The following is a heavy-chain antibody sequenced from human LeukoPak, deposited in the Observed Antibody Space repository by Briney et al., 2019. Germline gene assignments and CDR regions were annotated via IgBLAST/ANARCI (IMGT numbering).Heavy chain of an antibody. V-gene: IGHV3-21*01. Sequence: GGSLRLSCVASGFTLSIYAMNWVRQAPGKGLEWVSSISRSGSYIFFADSVKGRFSISRDNAMNSLYLQMNSLRAEDTAVYYCARGEGYYDSSGYYLPAFDIWGQGTMVTVSS. D-gene: IGHD3-22*01. J-gene: IGHJ3*02. CDR3: ARGEGYYDSSGYYLPAFDI. CDR2: ISRSGSYI. CDR1: GFTLSIYA.